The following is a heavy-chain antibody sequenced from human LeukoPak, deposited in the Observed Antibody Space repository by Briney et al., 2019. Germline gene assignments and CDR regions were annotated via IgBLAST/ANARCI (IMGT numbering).Heavy chain of an antibody. J-gene: IGHJ4*02. D-gene: IGHD5-18*01. Sequence: PGGSLRLSCAASGFTFSSYGMHWVRQAPGKGLEWVAVISYDGSNKYYADSVKGRFTISRDNSKNTLYLQMNSLRAEDTAVYYCAKGGDTAMEEIDYWGQGTLVTVSS. CDR1: GFTFSSYG. CDR2: ISYDGSNK. CDR3: AKGGDTAMEEIDY. V-gene: IGHV3-30*18.